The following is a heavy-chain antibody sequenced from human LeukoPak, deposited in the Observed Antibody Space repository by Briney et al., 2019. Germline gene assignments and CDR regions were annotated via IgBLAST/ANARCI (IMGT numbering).Heavy chain of an antibody. J-gene: IGHJ6*02. Sequence: RTSETLSLTSAVYGGSFSGYYWSWIRQPPGKGLEWIGEINHSGSTNYNPSLKSRVTISVDTSKNQFSLKLSSVTAADTAVYYCARTWNPRVQRYYYYGMDVWGQGTTVTVSS. D-gene: IGHD1-1*01. CDR2: INHSGST. V-gene: IGHV4-34*01. CDR1: GGSFSGYY. CDR3: ARTWNPRVQRYYYYGMDV.